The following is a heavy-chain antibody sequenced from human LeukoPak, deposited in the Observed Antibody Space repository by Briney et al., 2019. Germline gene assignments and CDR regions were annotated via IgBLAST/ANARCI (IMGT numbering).Heavy chain of an antibody. CDR3: AKGREGYSSSLPFDY. V-gene: IGHV3-30-3*01. D-gene: IGHD6-13*01. CDR1: GFTFSSYA. CDR2: ISYDGSNK. J-gene: IGHJ4*02. Sequence: PGGSLRLSCAASGFTFSSYAMHWVRQAPGKGLEWVAVISYDGSNKYYADSVKGRFTISRDNSKNTLYLQMNSLRAEDTAVYYCAKGREGYSSSLPFDYWGQGTLVTVSS.